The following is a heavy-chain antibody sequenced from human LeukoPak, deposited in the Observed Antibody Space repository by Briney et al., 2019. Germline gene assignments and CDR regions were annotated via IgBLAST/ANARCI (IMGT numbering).Heavy chain of an antibody. CDR2: INHSGST. J-gene: IGHJ5*02. CDR1: GGSFSGYY. Sequence: SETLSLTCAVYGGSFSGYYWSWIRQPPGKGLEWIGEINHSGSTNYNPSLKSRVTISVDTSKNQFSLKLSSVTAADAAVYYCASYSEVGATETGPWFDPWGQGTLVTVSS. V-gene: IGHV4-34*01. D-gene: IGHD1-26*01. CDR3: ASYSEVGATETGPWFDP.